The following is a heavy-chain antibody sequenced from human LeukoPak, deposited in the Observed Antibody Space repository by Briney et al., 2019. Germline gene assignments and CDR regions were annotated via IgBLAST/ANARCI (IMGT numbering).Heavy chain of an antibody. CDR3: ARDSGWWRFDF. CDR1: GLNFSSRW. J-gene: IGHJ4*02. V-gene: IGHV3-7*03. D-gene: IGHD6-13*01. CDR2: IKEDGSEK. Sequence: PGGSLRLSCAASGLNFSSRWMNWARQAPGQGLEWVASIKEDGSEKHYVDSVKGRFTISRDNGKNSLYLQMNSLRAEDTAVYYCARDSGWWRFDFWGQGTLVTVSS.